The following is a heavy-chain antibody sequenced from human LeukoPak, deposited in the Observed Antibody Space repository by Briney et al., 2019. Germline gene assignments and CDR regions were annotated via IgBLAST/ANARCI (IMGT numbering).Heavy chain of an antibody. V-gene: IGHV3-9*01. Sequence: PGRSLRLSCAASGFTFDDYAMHWVRQAPGKGLEWVSGISWNSGSIGYADSVKGRFTISRDSAKNSLYLQMNSLRAEDTALYYCAKADCSGGSCCLYNWGQGTLVTVSS. CDR1: GFTFDDYA. CDR3: AKADCSGGSCCLYN. D-gene: IGHD2-15*01. CDR2: ISWNSGSI. J-gene: IGHJ4*02.